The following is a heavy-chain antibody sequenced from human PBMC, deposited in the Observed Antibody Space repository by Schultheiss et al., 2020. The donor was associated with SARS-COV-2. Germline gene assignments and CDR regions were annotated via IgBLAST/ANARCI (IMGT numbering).Heavy chain of an antibody. CDR3: ARDERWLQFVYFQH. V-gene: IGHV1-2*02. J-gene: IGHJ1*01. CDR1: GYTFTDYY. CDR2: FNPNSGGT. D-gene: IGHD5-24*01. Sequence: ASVKVSCKTSGYTFTDYYIHWVRQAPGQGLEWMGWFNPNSGGTNYAQKFQGRVTMTRDTSISTAYMELSRLRSDDTAVYYCARDERWLQFVYFQHWGQGTLVTVSS.